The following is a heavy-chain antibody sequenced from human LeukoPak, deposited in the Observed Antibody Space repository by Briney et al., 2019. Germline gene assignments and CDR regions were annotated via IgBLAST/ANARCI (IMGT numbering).Heavy chain of an antibody. Sequence: GGSLRLSCAASGFTFSSFWLTWVRQAPGKGVEWVANIERDGSKKTYVDSVKGRFTISRDNAKNSLYLQMSSLRAEDTAVYYCATAPAAADSFWGQGTLVAVSA. V-gene: IGHV3-7*01. CDR2: IERDGSKK. CDR3: ATAPAAADSF. CDR1: GFTFSSFW. J-gene: IGHJ4*02. D-gene: IGHD6-13*01.